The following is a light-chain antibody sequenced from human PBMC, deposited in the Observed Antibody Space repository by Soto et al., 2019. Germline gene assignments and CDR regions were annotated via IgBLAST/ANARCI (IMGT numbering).Light chain of an antibody. CDR3: QQYGRSPLT. CDR1: QSVSSSY. V-gene: IGKV3-20*01. CDR2: DAT. Sequence: EIVLTQSPGTLPLSPGERATLSCRASQSVSSSYLAWFQQKPGQAPRLLIYDATNRAAGIPDRFSGSGSGTDFTLTISRLEPEDFAVYYCQQYGRSPLTFGGGTKVEI. J-gene: IGKJ4*01.